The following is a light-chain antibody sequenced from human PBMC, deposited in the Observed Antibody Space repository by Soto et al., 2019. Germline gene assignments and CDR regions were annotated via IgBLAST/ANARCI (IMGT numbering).Light chain of an antibody. V-gene: IGKV1-27*01. CDR2: SAS. CDR1: QGISNY. Sequence: DIQMTQSPSSLSAFVGDRVTITCRASQGISNYLAWYQQQPGKVPKLLMYSASTLQIGVPSRFSGSGSGTEFTLTISSLQPEDVGNYYCQNYDSAPWTFGQGTKVEIK. J-gene: IGKJ1*01. CDR3: QNYDSAPWT.